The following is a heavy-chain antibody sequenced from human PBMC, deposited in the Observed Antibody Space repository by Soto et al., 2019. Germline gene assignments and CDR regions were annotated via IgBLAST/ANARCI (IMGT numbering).Heavy chain of an antibody. V-gene: IGHV3-74*01. CDR3: ARVDGYSSRRQAFDI. D-gene: IGHD6-13*01. Sequence: PGGSLRLSCAASGFTFSSYWMHWVRQAPGKGLVWVSRINSDGSSTSYADSVKGRFTISRDNAKNTLYLQMNSLRAEDTAVYYCARVDGYSSRRQAFDIWGQGTMVTVS. CDR1: GFTFSSYW. J-gene: IGHJ3*02. CDR2: INSDGSST.